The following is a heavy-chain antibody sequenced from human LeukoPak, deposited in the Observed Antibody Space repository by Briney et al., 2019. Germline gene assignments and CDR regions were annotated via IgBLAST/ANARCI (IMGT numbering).Heavy chain of an antibody. CDR1: GFTFSSYW. J-gene: IGHJ4*02. CDR2: INTDGSST. V-gene: IGHV3-74*01. D-gene: IGHD4-17*01. CDR3: ATLLLRTTVRNY. Sequence: GRSLRLSCAASGFTFSSYWMYWVRQAPGKGLVWVSHINTDGSSTSYADSVKGRFTISRDNAKNTLYLQMNSLRAEDTAVYYCATLLLRTTVRNYWGQGTLVTVSS.